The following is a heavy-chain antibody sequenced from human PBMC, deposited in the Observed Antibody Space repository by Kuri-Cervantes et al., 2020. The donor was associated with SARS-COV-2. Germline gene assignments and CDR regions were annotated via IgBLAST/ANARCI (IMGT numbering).Heavy chain of an antibody. CDR2: IYYSGST. J-gene: IGHJ6*03. CDR3: ARVDGLGYYYYYMDV. CDR1: GGSISSSSYY. D-gene: IGHD3/OR15-3a*01. V-gene: IGHV4-39*07. Sequence: GSLRLSCTVSGGSISSSSYYRGWIRQPPGKGLEWIGSIYYSGSTNYNPSLKSRVTISVDTSKNQFSLKLSSVTAADTAVYYCARVDGLGYYYYYMDVWGKGTTVTVSS.